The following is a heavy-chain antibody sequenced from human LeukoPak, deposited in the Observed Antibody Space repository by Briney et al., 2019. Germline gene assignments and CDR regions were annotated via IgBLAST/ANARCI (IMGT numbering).Heavy chain of an antibody. J-gene: IGHJ4*02. CDR2: IYYSGST. V-gene: IGHV4-59*01. Sequence: KPSETLSLTCTVSGGSISSYYWSWIRQPPGKGLEWIGYIYYSGSTNYNPSLKSRVTISVDTSKNQFSLKLSSVTAADTAVYYCARDHRGYSYGLFDNWGQGTLVTVSS. CDR1: GGSISSYY. CDR3: ARDHRGYSYGLFDN. D-gene: IGHD5-18*01.